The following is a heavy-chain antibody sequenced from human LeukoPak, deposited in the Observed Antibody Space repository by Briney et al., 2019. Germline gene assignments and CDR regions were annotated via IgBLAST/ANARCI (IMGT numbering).Heavy chain of an antibody. CDR2: IYYSGST. CDR1: GGYIRSGEYY. D-gene: IGHD6-6*01. Sequence: SQTLSLTCTVIGGYIRSGEYYWSWLRHPPGMGLVGIGYIYYSGSTNYNPSLKSRVTISVDTSKNQFSLKLSSVTAADTAVYYCARYSSSPYNWFDPWGQGTLVTVSS. J-gene: IGHJ5*02. V-gene: IGHV4-61*08. CDR3: ARYSSSPYNWFDP.